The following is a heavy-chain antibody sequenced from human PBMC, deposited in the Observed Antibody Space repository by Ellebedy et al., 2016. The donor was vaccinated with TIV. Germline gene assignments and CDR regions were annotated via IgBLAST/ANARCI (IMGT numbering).Heavy chain of an antibody. D-gene: IGHD2-2*01. CDR3: ARTLAPADTSLGY. Sequence: ASVKVSCKASGYAFTDYHIHWMRQAPGQGLEWMGWINPGGGGTNYAQRFQGRVTMTRDTSITTAFMELSSLTSDDTAMYYCARTLAPADTSLGYWGQGTQVTVSS. J-gene: IGHJ4*02. CDR1: GYAFTDYH. CDR2: INPGGGGT. V-gene: IGHV1-2*02.